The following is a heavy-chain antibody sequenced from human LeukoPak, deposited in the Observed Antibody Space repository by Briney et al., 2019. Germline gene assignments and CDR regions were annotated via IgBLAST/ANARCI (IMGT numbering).Heavy chain of an antibody. CDR3: ARDLGTDHFDY. CDR1: GFTFSNHW. D-gene: IGHD7-27*01. Sequence: PGGSLRLSCAASGFTFSNHWMHWVRQAPGKGLMWVSRISRDGSRTDYADSVKGRFTISRDNSKNTLYLQMNSLRAEDTAVYYCARDLGTDHFDYWGQGTLVTVSS. J-gene: IGHJ4*02. CDR2: ISRDGSRT. V-gene: IGHV3-74*01.